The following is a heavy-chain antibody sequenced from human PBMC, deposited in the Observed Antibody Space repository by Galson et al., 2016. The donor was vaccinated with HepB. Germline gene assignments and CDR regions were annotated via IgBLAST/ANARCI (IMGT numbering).Heavy chain of an antibody. J-gene: IGHJ4*02. D-gene: IGHD2-2*01. CDR3: VKGYCRTTTCPRSVYFDY. CDR2: FSSNGGDT. V-gene: IGHV3-64D*08. Sequence: SLRLSCAASGFTFSTYAMHWVRQAPGKGLEYVSAFSSNGGDTYYADSVKGRFTISRDNSKNTLYLQMSSLRAEDTAVYYCVKGYCRTTTCPRSVYFDYWGQGTLVAFSS. CDR1: GFTFSTYA.